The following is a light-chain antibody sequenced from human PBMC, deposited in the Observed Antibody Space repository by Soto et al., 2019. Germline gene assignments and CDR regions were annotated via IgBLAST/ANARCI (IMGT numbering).Light chain of an antibody. CDR2: KAS. J-gene: IGKJ4*01. Sequence: DIQMTQSPSTLSASVGDRVTVTCRASQSVRDWVAWYQQQARRAPRLLIYKASSLQSGVPSRFSGIGFGTEVTLAISSLQPDDFASYYCQQYYSYSPLTFGGGTKVDIK. CDR3: QQYYSYSPLT. CDR1: QSVRDW. V-gene: IGKV1-5*03.